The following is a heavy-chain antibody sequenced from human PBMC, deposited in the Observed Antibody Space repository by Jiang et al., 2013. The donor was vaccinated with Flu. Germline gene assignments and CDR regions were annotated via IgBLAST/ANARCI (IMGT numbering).Heavy chain of an antibody. D-gene: IGHD3-10*01. CDR1: GGSISSGSYY. J-gene: IGHJ3*02. CDR3: ARDRDYYGSIVSAFDI. V-gene: IGHV4-61*02. CDR2: IYTSGST. Sequence: PGLVKPSQTLSLTCTVSGGSISSGSYYWSWIRQPAGKGLEWIGRIYTSGSTNYNPSLKSRVTISVDTSKNQFSLKLSSVTAADTAVYYCARDRDYYGSIVSAFDIWGQGTMVTVSS.